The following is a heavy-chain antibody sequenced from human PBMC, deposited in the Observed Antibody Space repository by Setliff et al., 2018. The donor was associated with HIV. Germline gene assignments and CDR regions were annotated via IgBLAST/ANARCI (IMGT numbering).Heavy chain of an antibody. V-gene: IGHV4-34*01. J-gene: IGHJ4*02. D-gene: IGHD5-18*01. CDR2: IYYSGST. Sequence: SETLSLTCAVYGESLSDYYWSWIRQPPGKGLEWIGNIYYSGSTYYNPSLKSRVTISVDTSQNQFSLNLSSMTAADTAVYYCARLEVRSFYGYRNSPDYWGQGTLVTVSS. CDR3: ARLEVRSFYGYRNSPDY. CDR1: GESLSDYY.